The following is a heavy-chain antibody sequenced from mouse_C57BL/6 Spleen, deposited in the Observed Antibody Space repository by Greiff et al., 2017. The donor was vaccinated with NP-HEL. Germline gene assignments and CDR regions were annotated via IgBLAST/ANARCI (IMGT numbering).Heavy chain of an antibody. CDR1: GYTFTSYW. CDR3: AITGEFAY. D-gene: IGHD4-1*01. Sequence: QVQLQQPGAELVRPGSSVKLSCKASGYTFTSYWMDWVKQRPGQGLAWIGNIYPSDSETPYNQKFKDKATLTVDKSSSTAYMQLSSLTSEDSAVYYGAITGEFAYWGQGTLVTVSA. CDR2: IYPSDSET. J-gene: IGHJ3*01. V-gene: IGHV1-61*01.